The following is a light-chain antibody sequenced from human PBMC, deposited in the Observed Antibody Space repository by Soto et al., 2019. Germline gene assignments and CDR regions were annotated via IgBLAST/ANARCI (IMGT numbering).Light chain of an antibody. CDR2: EVS. V-gene: IGLV2-14*01. J-gene: IGLJ1*01. CDR1: SSDVGGYNY. CDR3: SSYTSSSTPYV. Sequence: QSALTQPASVSGSPGQSITISCTGTSSDVGGYNYVSWYQQHPGKAPKLMIYEVSNRPSGVSNRFSGSKSGNTASLTISGLQAEAEADYYCSSYTSSSTPYVFGTGTPLTVL.